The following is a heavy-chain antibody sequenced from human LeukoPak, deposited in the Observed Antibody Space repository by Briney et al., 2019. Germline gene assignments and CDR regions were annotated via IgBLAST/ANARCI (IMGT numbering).Heavy chain of an antibody. CDR2: ISGSGGST. J-gene: IGHJ3*02. CDR1: GFTFSSYW. D-gene: IGHD3-22*01. Sequence: PGGSLRLSCAASGFTFSSYWMHWVRQAPGKGLVWVSAISGSGGSTYYADSVKGRFTISRDNSKNTLYLQMNSLRAEDTAVYYCARGSDYYDSSGYYNGAFDIWGQGTMVTVSS. CDR3: ARGSDYYDSSGYYNGAFDI. V-gene: IGHV3-23*01.